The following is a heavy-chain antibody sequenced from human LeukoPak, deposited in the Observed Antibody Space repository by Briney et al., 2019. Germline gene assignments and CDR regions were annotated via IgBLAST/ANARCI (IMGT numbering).Heavy chain of an antibody. J-gene: IGHJ4*02. CDR3: ARAYYDYVWGSYRHYYFDY. CDR2: IYHTGNT. Sequence: SETLSLTCTVSGYSISSGYYWGWIRQPPGQGLEWIGSIYHTGNTYYNPSLKSRVTISVDTSKNQFSLKLSSVTAADTAVYYCARAYYDYVWGSYRHYYFDYWGQGTLVTVSS. D-gene: IGHD3-16*02. V-gene: IGHV4-38-2*02. CDR1: GYSISSGYY.